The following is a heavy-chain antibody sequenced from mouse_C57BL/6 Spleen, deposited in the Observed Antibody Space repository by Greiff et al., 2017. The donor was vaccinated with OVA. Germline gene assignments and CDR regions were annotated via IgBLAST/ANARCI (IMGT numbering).Heavy chain of an antibody. CDR2: IWSGGST. V-gene: IGHV2-4*01. CDR3: AKIITTVVDWYFDV. J-gene: IGHJ1*03. D-gene: IGHD1-1*01. CDR1: GFSLTSYG. Sequence: VQLVESGPGLVQPSQSLSITCTVSGFSLTSYGVHWVRQPPGKGLEWLGVIWSGGSTDYNAAFISRLSISKDNSKSQVFFKMNSLQADDTAIYYCAKIITTVVDWYFDVWGTGTTVTVSS.